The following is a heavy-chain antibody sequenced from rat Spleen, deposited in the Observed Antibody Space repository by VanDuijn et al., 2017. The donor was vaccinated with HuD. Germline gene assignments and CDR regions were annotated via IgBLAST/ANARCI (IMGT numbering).Heavy chain of an antibody. Sequence: EVQLVESGGGLVQPGRSLKLSCATSGFTFSTTWMYWYRQFPEKRLEWIARIKAKSNNYATDYTGSVKGRFTISRDASKSSIYLQMNNLKEEDTAIYYCASYDWGQGVMVTVSA. CDR3: ASYD. CDR1: GFTFSTTW. V-gene: IGHV6-6*01. CDR2: IKAKSNNYAT. J-gene: IGHJ2*01. D-gene: IGHD1-7*01.